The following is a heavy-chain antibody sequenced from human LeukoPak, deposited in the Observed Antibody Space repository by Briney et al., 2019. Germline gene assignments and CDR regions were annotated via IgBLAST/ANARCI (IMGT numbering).Heavy chain of an antibody. CDR1: GGSFSGYY. D-gene: IGHD4-17*01. CDR2: INHSGST. J-gene: IGHJ2*01. Sequence: SETLSLTCAVYGGSFSGYYWNWIRQPPGKGLEWIGEINHSGSTNYNPSLKSRVTISVDTSKNQFSLKLSSVTAADTAVYYCARVSHGDYAGNWYFDLWGRGTLVTVSS. CDR3: ARVSHGDYAGNWYFDL. V-gene: IGHV4-34*01.